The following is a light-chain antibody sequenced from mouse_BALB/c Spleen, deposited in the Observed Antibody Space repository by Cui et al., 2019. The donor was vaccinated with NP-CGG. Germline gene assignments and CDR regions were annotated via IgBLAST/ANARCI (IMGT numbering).Light chain of an antibody. V-gene: IGLV1*01. CDR2: GTN. CDR1: TGAVTTSNY. CDR3: ALWYSNHWV. J-gene: IGLJ1*01. Sequence: QAVVTQESALTTSPGETVTLTCRSNTGAVTTSNYANWVQEKPDHLFSGLIGGTNNRAPVVPARFPGSLIGDKAALTITGAQTEDEAIYFCALWYSNHWVFGGGTKLTVL.